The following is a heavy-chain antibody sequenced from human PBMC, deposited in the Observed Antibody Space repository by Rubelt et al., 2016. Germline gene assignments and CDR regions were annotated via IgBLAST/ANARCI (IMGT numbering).Heavy chain of an antibody. CDR3: ASHYGGNSNKNAFDI. CDR1: GGSFSGYY. CDR2: INHSGST. Sequence: QVQLQQWGAGLLKPSETLSLTCAVYGGSFSGYYWSWIRQPPGKGLEWIGEINHSGSTNYNPSLKSRVNISIDTSKNQFPLKLSSVTAADTAVYYCASHYGGNSNKNAFDIWGQGTMVTVSS. J-gene: IGHJ3*02. V-gene: IGHV4-34*01. D-gene: IGHD4-23*01.